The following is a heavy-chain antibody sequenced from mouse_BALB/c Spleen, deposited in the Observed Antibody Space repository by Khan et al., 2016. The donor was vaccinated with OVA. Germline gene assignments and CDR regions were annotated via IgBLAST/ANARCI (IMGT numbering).Heavy chain of an antibody. CDR3: APPSYAPRCFEV. Sequence: VQLQQSGAELVKPGASVRLSCTASGFNIKDTYIHWVKQRPEQGLEWIGRIAPANGNTKYDPKFQDKATITSDKSSNTSYLQLRSLTSEDTAVFYVAPPSYAPRCFEVWGAGTTVTVSS. D-gene: IGHD6-1*01. J-gene: IGHJ1*01. V-gene: IGHV14-3*02. CDR1: GFNIKDTY. CDR2: IAPANGNT.